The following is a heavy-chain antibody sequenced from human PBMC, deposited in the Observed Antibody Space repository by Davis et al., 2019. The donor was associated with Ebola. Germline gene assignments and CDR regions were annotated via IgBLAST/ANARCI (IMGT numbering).Heavy chain of an antibody. V-gene: IGHV3-23*01. D-gene: IGHD5-24*01. CDR2: FSGYYEES. CDR1: GFIFGSFA. J-gene: IGHJ4*02. CDR3: AKRTKNGYNSPIDH. Sequence: GESLKIACAAPGFIFGSFAINWVRQAPGKGPEWISGFSGYYEESFYADSVKGRFTISRDKSKNRVYLQMDNLRADDTAVYYCAKRTKNGYNSPIDHWGQGTLVTVSS.